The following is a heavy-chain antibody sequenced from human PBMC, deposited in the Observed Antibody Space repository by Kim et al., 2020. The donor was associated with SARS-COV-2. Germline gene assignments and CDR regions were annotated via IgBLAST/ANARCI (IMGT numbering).Heavy chain of an antibody. D-gene: IGHD6-13*01. CDR3: ARVGDSSSWTYYYYYYMDV. V-gene: IGHV3-7*01. J-gene: IGHJ6*03. CDR1: GFTFSSYW. CDR2: IKQDGSEK. Sequence: GGSLRLSCAASGFTFSSYWMSWVRQAPGKGLEWVANIKQDGSEKYYVDSVKGRFTISRDNAKNSLYLQMNSLRAEDTAVYYCARVGDSSSWTYYYYYYMDVWGKGTTVTVSS.